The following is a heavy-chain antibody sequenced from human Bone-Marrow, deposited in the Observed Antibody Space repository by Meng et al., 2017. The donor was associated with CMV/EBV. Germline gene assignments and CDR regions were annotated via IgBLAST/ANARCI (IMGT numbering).Heavy chain of an antibody. V-gene: IGHV3-20*01. Sequence: GESLKISCDASGFTFDDYGMSWVRQAPGKGLEWVSVIIWNGGSTGYADSVKGRFTISRDNAKNSLYLQMNSLRAEDTALYHCARDATGSGYYYYGMDVWGQGTTVTVSS. CDR2: IIWNGGST. J-gene: IGHJ6*02. CDR3: ARDATGSGYYYYGMDV. D-gene: IGHD3-10*01. CDR1: GFTFDDYG.